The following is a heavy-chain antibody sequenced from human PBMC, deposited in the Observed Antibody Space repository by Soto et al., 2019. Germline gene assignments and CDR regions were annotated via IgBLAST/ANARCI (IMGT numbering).Heavy chain of an antibody. V-gene: IGHV3-23*05. CDR2: LPERGSSP. Sequence: GGSLRLSCAASGFTFSNYAMSWVRQAPGKGLEWISALPERGSSPYYADSVKGRFTISRDNSKNTLYLQMNSLRTEDTAVYYCAKQQLGYCSSTSCSFDYWGQGALVTVSS. CDR3: AKQQLGYCSSTSCSFDY. D-gene: IGHD2-2*01. CDR1: GFTFSNYA. J-gene: IGHJ4*02.